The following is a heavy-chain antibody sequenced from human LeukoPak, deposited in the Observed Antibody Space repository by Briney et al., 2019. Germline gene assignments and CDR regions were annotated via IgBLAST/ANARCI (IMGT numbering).Heavy chain of an antibody. D-gene: IGHD2-2*01. V-gene: IGHV3-23*01. Sequence: PGGSLRLSCAASGFTLSSYAMSWVRQAPGKGLEWVSSISGSGAYIYYADSVKGRFTISRDNSKNTLYLKMNSLRAEDTAVYYCAKIVTSTSTYWGQGTLVTVSS. CDR3: AKIVTSTSTY. CDR2: ISGSGAYI. CDR1: GFTLSSYA. J-gene: IGHJ4*02.